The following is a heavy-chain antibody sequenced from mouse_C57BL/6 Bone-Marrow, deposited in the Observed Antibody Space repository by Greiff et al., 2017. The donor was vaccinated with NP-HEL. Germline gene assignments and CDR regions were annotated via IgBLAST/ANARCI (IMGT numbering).Heavy chain of an antibody. D-gene: IGHD1-1*01. CDR3: ARTFTTVVAKAY. CDR1: GYTFTDYY. Sequence: VQLQQSGPVLVKPGASVKMSCKASGYTFTDYYMNWVKQSHGKSLEWIGVINPYNGGTSYNQKFKGKATLTVDKSSSTAYMELNSLTSEDSAVYYCARTFTTVVAKAYWGQGTLVTVSA. CDR2: INPYNGGT. V-gene: IGHV1-19*01. J-gene: IGHJ3*01.